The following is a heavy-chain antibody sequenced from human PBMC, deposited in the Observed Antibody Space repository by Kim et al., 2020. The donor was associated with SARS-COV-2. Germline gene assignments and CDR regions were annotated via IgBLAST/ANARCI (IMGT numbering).Heavy chain of an antibody. CDR1: GFTFGDYA. CDR3: AKDIKSGSTSPRPRIYYYYGMDV. V-gene: IGHV3-9*01. J-gene: IGHJ6*02. D-gene: IGHD2-2*01. Sequence: GGSLRLSCAASGFTFGDYAMHWVRQAPGKGLEWVSGISWNSGSIGYADSVKGRFTISRDNAKNSLYLQMNSLRAEDTALYYCAKDIKSGSTSPRPRIYYYYGMDVWGQGTTVTVSS. CDR2: ISWNSGSI.